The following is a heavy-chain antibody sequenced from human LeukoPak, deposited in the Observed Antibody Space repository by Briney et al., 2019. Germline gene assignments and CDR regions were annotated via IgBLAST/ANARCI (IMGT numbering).Heavy chain of an antibody. CDR2: YYPTGTT. D-gene: IGHD1-1*01. J-gene: IGHJ4*02. Sequence: SETLSLTCTVSGGSIDSSYYWTWIRPPAGKGLEWIGRYYPTGTTNYNPSLKSRVTISLDTSKNQFSRRLSSVTAADTAVYYCVEVFENWGQGTLVTVSS. CDR3: VEVFEN. V-gene: IGHV4-4*07. CDR1: GGSIDSSYY.